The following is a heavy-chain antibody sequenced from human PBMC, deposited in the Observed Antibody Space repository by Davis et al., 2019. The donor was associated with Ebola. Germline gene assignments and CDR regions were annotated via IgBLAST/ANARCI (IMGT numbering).Heavy chain of an antibody. J-gene: IGHJ4*02. V-gene: IGHV3-33*01. CDR3: ARDSMVDGFYLDY. CDR1: GFTFSSYG. CDR2: IWYDGINQ. Sequence: GGFLRLSCAASGFTFSSYGMHWVRQAPGKGLEWVAFIWYDGINQYYGDSVKGRMTISRDNSKNTLYLQLNSLRAEDTAVYYCARDSMVDGFYLDYWGQGTVVTVSS. D-gene: IGHD3-10*01.